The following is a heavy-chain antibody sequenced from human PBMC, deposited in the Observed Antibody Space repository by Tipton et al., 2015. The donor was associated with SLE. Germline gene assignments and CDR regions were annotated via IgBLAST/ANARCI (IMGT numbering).Heavy chain of an antibody. CDR3: ARDDVIWSSGGMDV. D-gene: IGHD2-21*01. CDR2: ISTTSRMI. Sequence: SLRLSCTASGFTFGHYSMHWVRQAPGKGLEWLSFISTTSRMIYYADSVEGRFTTSRDNAANALYLQMDSLRDEDTAVYYCARDDVIWSSGGMDVWGRGTLVTVSS. CDR1: GFTFGHYS. V-gene: IGHV3-48*02. J-gene: IGHJ2*01.